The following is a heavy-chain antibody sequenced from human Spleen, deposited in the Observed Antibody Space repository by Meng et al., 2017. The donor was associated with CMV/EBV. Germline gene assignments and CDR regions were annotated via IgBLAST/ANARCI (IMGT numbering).Heavy chain of an antibody. D-gene: IGHD6-6*01. CDR3: ASSSPFGAYYFDY. CDR1: CGATSSYC. Sequence: QMQYSVTDLPSPLDTLSLTSSVICGATSSYCWCWCLQPPATGLAWIGGIYTSGSTNYNPSLKSRVTMSVDTSKNQFSLMLISVTAADTAVYYYASSSPFGAYYFDYWGQGTLVTVSS. CDR2: IYTSGST. V-gene: IGHV4-4*07. J-gene: IGHJ4*02.